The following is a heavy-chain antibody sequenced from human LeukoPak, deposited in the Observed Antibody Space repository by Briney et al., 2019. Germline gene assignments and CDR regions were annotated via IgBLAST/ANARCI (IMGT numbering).Heavy chain of an antibody. V-gene: IGHV1-69*13. CDR1: GGTFSSYA. CDR3: ARDHYYYYMDV. Sequence: ASVTVSCKASGGTFSSYAISWVRQAPGQGLEWMGGIIPIFGTANYAQKFQGRVTINADQSTSTAYMELSSLRSEDTAVYYCARDHYYYYMDVWGKGTTVTVSS. J-gene: IGHJ6*03. CDR2: IIPIFGTA.